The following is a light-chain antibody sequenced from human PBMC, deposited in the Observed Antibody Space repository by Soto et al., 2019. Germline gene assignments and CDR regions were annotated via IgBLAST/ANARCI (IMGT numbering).Light chain of an antibody. Sequence: EFVLTQSPGTLSLSPGERATLSCRASQTVRNKYLAWYKQKPGQAPRLMIYDASSRATGIPDRFSGGGSGTEFTPTISRLEPEDFEVYYCQQFSSYPLTFGGGTMVDIK. CDR2: DAS. CDR3: QQFSSYPLT. J-gene: IGKJ4*01. CDR1: QTVRNKY. V-gene: IGKV3-20*01.